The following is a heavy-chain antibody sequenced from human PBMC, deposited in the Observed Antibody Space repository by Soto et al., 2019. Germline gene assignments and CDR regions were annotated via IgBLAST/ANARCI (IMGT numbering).Heavy chain of an antibody. CDR1: GGTFSSYT. CDR2: IMPMLGIA. J-gene: IGHJ5*02. Sequence: QVQLVQSGAEVKKPGSSVKVSCKASGGTFSSYTISWVRQAPGQGLEWMGRIMPMLGIANYAQKFQGRVTITADKSTNTAYMELSSLRSEHTAVYYCARGPYQLTDNWFDPWGQGTLVTVSS. CDR3: ARGPYQLTDNWFDP. V-gene: IGHV1-69*02. D-gene: IGHD2-2*01.